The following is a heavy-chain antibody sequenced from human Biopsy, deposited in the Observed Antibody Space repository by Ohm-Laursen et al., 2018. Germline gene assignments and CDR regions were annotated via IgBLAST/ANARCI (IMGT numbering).Heavy chain of an antibody. CDR2: IYHTGST. CDR3: ARADMVTTIVDY. D-gene: IGHD5-12*01. J-gene: IGHJ4*02. V-gene: IGHV4-31*03. CDR1: GDSISSGGNY. Sequence: TLSLTCTVSGDSISSGGNYWSWIRQFPAKGLEWIAHIYHTGSTYYNPSLKSRLSIAIDTSKNQFSVSLRSVTAADTAVYYCARADMVTTIVDYWGQGTLVTVSS.